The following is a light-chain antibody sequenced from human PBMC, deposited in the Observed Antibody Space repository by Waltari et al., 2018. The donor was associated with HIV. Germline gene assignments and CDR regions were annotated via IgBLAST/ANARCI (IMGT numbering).Light chain of an antibody. CDR1: NIGSKS. CDR2: YDS. CDR3: QVWDSSSDPVV. V-gene: IGLV3-21*04. Sequence: SYVLTQPPSVSVAPGKTARITCGGNNIGSKSVHWYQQKPGQAPVLVIYYDSDRPSGSPERFSGSNSGNTATLTISRVEAGDEADYYCQVWDSSSDPVVFGGGTKLTVL. J-gene: IGLJ2*01.